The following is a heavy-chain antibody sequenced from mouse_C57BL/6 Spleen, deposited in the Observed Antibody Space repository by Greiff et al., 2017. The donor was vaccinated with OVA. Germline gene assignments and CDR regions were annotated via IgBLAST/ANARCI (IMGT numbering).Heavy chain of an antibody. J-gene: IGHJ2*01. CDR2: IDPSDSYT. CDR1: GYTFTSYW. CDR3: ARGATVVAGPFDY. D-gene: IGHD1-1*01. V-gene: IGHV1-69*01. Sequence: QVQLKQSGAELVMPGASVKLSCKASGYTFTSYWMHWVKQRPGQGLEWIGEIDPSDSYTNYNQKFKGKSTLTVDKSSSTAYMQLSSLTSEDSAVYYWARGATVVAGPFDYWGQGTTLTVSS.